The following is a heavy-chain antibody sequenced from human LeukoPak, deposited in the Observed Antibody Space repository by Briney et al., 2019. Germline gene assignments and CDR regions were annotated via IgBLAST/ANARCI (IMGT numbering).Heavy chain of an antibody. CDR2: INNNGNRT. CDR3: VKAIYYYGSGSYYKVFDY. Sequence: GGSLRLSCSVSGFTFSSYAMHWVRQAPGKGLDYVSAINNNGNRTYYGDSVKGRFTISRDNSKNTLYLQMSSLRAEDTAVYYCVKAIYYYGSGSYYKVFDYWGQGTLVTVSS. J-gene: IGHJ4*02. D-gene: IGHD3-10*01. CDR1: GFTFSSYA. V-gene: IGHV3-64D*06.